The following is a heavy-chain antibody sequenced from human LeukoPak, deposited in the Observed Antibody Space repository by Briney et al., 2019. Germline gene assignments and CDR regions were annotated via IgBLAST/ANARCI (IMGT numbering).Heavy chain of an antibody. J-gene: IGHJ4*02. CDR1: GGSISSSSYY. V-gene: IGHV4-39*01. CDR2: IYYSGST. CDR3: AGKVGYYDFWSGYYNPYYFDY. D-gene: IGHD3-3*01. Sequence: SETLSLTCTVSGGSISSSSYYWGWIRQPPGKGLEWIRSIYYSGSTYYNPSLKSRVTISVDTSKNQFSLKLSSVTAADTVVYYCAGKVGYYDFWSGYYNPYYFDYWGQGTLVTVSS.